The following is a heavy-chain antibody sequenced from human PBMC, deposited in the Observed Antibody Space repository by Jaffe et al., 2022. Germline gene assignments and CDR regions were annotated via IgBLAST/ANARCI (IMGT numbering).Heavy chain of an antibody. CDR3: ARSPFPSYESGSYFDY. Sequence: QVQLQESGPGLVKPSQTLSLTCTVSGGSISSGSYYWSWIRQPAGKGLEWIGRIYTSGSTNYNPSLKSRVTISVDTSKNQFSLKLSSVTAADTAVYYCARSPFPSYESGSYFDYWGQGTLVTVSS. D-gene: IGHD3-10*01. CDR1: GGSISSGSYY. J-gene: IGHJ4*02. V-gene: IGHV4-61*02. CDR2: IYTSGST.